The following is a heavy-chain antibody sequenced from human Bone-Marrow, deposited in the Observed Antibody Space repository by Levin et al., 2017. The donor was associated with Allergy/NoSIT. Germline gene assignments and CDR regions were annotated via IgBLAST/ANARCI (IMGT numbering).Heavy chain of an antibody. CDR2: INPNSGGT. V-gene: IGHV1-2*06. Sequence: ASVKVSCKASGYTFTGYYMHWVRQAPGQGLEWMGRINPNSGGTNYAQKFQGRVTMTRDTSISTAYMELSRLRSDDTAVYYCARDRTGGWMSAAGMSPWFDPWGQGTLVTVSS. D-gene: IGHD6-13*01. CDR3: ARDRTGGWMSAAGMSPWFDP. J-gene: IGHJ5*02. CDR1: GYTFTGYY.